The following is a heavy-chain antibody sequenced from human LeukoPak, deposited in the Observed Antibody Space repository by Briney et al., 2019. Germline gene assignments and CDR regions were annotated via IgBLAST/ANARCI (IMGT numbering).Heavy chain of an antibody. D-gene: IGHD6-19*01. V-gene: IGHV4-34*01. CDR2: VYHTGST. J-gene: IGHJ5*02. CDR3: ARGKNTGWFTGYFGP. CDR1: SESFSGYY. Sequence: SETLSLTCAVFSESFSGYYWNWIRQLPGKGLEWIGEVYHTGSTKYNPSLKSRVIMSVDTSKNQFSLKLSSVTAADTAVYYCARGKNTGWFTGYFGPWGQGSLVTVSS.